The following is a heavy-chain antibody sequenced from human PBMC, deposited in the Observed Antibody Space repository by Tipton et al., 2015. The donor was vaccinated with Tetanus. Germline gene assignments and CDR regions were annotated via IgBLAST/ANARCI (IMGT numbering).Heavy chain of an antibody. J-gene: IGHJ3*02. CDR1: GGSFGNFY. Sequence: TLSLTCTISGGSFGNFYWAWIRQPPARGLEWIGYIYYSGSTNYDPSLKSRGTISLDTSKNQLSRKMSSVTGADTAMYYCARVWFGDLFGVGAFDIGGQGTMVTVSS. D-gene: IGHD3-10*01. CDR2: IYYSGST. CDR3: ARVWFGDLFGVGAFDI. V-gene: IGHV4-59*01.